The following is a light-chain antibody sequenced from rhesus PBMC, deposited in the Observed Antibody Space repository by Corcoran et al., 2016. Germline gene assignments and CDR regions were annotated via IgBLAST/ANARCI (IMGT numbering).Light chain of an antibody. Sequence: DIQMTQSPSSLSASVGDRVTVTCRASQDINKELSWYQQKPGKAPTLPIYAASSLQTGVSARFSGNGRGTDYTLTLSSLQPEDVASYYCLQDYTPPFTFGGGTKVEIK. CDR3: LQDYTPPFT. V-gene: IGKV1-94*01. J-gene: IGKJ4*01. CDR1: QDINKE. CDR2: AAS.